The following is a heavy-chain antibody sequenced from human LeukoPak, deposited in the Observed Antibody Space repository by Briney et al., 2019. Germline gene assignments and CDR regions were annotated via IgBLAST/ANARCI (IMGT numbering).Heavy chain of an antibody. CDR3: ARDGVWGYFDY. CDR2: IYYSGST. J-gene: IGHJ4*02. Sequence: SETLSLTCTVSGGSISSYYWSWIRQPPGKGLEWIGNIYYSGSTNYNPSLKSRVTISVDTSKNQFSLKLSSVTAADTAVYYCARDGVWGYFDYWGQGTLVTVSS. V-gene: IGHV4-59*01. CDR1: GGSISSYY. D-gene: IGHD2-8*01.